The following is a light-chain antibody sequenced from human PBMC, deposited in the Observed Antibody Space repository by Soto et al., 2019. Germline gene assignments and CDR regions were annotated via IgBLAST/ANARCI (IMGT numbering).Light chain of an antibody. CDR2: AAS. CDR3: QKYNGALWT. V-gene: IGKV1-27*01. CDR1: QGISNY. J-gene: IGKJ1*01. Sequence: DIQLTQSPSSLSASVGDRVTITCRASQGISNYGAWYHQQPGKVPKLLFYAASALQLGVLSRFSGSGSWTDFTLTISSLQPEDVATYYCQKYNGALWTFGQGTKVAIK.